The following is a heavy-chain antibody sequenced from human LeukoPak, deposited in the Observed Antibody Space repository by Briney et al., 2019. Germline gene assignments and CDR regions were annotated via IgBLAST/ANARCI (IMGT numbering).Heavy chain of an antibody. V-gene: IGHV4-59*01. Sequence: SETLSLTCTVSGGSISSYYWSWIRQPPGKGLEWIGYIYYSGSTNYNPSLKSRVTISVDTSKNQFSPKLSSVTAADTAVYYCARVTMVRGAQHYYYYGMDVWGQGTTVTVSS. J-gene: IGHJ6*02. CDR1: GGSISSYY. CDR2: IYYSGST. CDR3: ARVTMVRGAQHYYYYGMDV. D-gene: IGHD3-10*01.